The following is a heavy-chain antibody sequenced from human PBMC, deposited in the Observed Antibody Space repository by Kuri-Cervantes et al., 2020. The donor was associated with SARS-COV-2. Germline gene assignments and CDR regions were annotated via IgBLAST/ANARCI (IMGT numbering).Heavy chain of an antibody. CDR2: INPNSGDT. Sequence: ASVKVSCKVSGYTHTELSMHWVRQAPGQGLEWMGWINPNSGDTNYAQKFQGRVTMTRDTSISTAYMELSRLRSDDTAVYYCASGRGPYYTDANFDPWGQGTLVTVSS. J-gene: IGHJ5*02. V-gene: IGHV1-2*02. CDR1: GYTHTELS. CDR3: ASGRGPYYTDANFDP. D-gene: IGHD3-3*01.